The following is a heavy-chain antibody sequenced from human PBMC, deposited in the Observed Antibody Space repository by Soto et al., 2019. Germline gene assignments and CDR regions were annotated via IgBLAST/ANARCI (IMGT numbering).Heavy chain of an antibody. Sequence: EVQLVESGGGLIQPGGSLRLSCAASGFTVSSNYMSWVRQAPGKGLEWVSVIYSGVSTYYVDSVKGRFTISRDNSKNTLYLQMTSLRAEDTAVYYCAREKDVRGQWLALDVWGQGTTVTVSS. V-gene: IGHV3-53*01. CDR2: IYSGVST. D-gene: IGHD6-19*01. J-gene: IGHJ6*02. CDR3: AREKDVRGQWLALDV. CDR1: GFTVSSNY.